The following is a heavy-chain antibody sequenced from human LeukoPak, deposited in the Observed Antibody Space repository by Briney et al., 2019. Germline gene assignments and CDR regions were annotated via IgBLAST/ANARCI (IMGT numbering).Heavy chain of an antibody. V-gene: IGHV6-1*01. CDR2: TYYRSKWYN. CDR1: GDSVSSNSAA. D-gene: IGHD2-15*01. J-gene: IGHJ4*02. CDR3: ARDGDCSGGSCYSYYLDY. Sequence: SQTLSLTCAISGDSVSSNSAAWNWIRQSPSRGLEWLGRTYYRSKWYNDYAVSVKSRITINPDTSKNQFSLQLNSVTPEDTAVYYCARDGDCSGGSCYSYYLDYWGQGTLVTVSS.